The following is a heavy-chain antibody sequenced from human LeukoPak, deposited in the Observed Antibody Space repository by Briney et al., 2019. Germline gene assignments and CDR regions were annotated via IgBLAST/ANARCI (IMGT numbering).Heavy chain of an antibody. J-gene: IGHJ6*02. CDR3: ARDRISGEGYYGMDV. D-gene: IGHD3-10*01. CDR2: ISYDGSNK. CDR1: GFTSSSYA. Sequence: GGSLRLSCAASGFTSSSYAMHWVRQAPGKGLEWVAVISYDGSNKHYADSVKGRFTISRDNSKNTLYLQMNSLRAEDTAVYYCARDRISGEGYYGMDVWGQGTTVTVSS. V-gene: IGHV3-30*04.